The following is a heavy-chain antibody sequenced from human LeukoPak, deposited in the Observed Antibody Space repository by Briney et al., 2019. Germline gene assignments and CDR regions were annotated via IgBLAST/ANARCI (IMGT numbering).Heavy chain of an antibody. V-gene: IGHV3-30*18. CDR3: AEGRQQWLAPTDY. CDR1: GFIFSNYG. D-gene: IGHD6-19*01. Sequence: GGSLRLSCVASGFIFSNYGMQWVRQAPGKGLEWVAVISYDGSNKFYADSVKGRFTISRDFSKNTLNLQMNSLRAEDTAVYYCAEGRQQWLAPTDYWGQGTLVTVSS. J-gene: IGHJ4*02. CDR2: ISYDGSNK.